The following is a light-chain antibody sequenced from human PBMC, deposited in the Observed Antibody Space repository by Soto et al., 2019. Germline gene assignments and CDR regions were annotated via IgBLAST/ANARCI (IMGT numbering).Light chain of an antibody. Sequence: QSALTQPASVSGSPGQSVTIACTVTSSDIGAYKYVSWYQHHPGKSPRLLIYEVSNRPSGVSNRFSASKSGNTASLTISGLQAEDEADYYCCSYRSSSTLVFGGGTKVTVL. CDR2: EVS. J-gene: IGLJ2*01. CDR1: SSDIGAYKY. CDR3: CSYRSSSTLV. V-gene: IGLV2-14*01.